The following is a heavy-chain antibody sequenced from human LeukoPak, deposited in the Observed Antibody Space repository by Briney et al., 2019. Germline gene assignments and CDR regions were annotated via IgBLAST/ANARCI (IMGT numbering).Heavy chain of an antibody. CDR1: GFTFSTYP. V-gene: IGHV3-23*01. CDR3: VKDRKPDSRYNFDY. Sequence: PGGSLRLSCAASGFTFSTYPMSWVRQAPGKGLEWVSAISVGGDSTYYADSVKGRFTISRDNSKNTLYLQMNSLRAEDTATYFCVKDRKPDSRYNFDYWGRGTLVTVSS. J-gene: IGHJ4*02. CDR2: ISVGGDST. D-gene: IGHD5-12*01.